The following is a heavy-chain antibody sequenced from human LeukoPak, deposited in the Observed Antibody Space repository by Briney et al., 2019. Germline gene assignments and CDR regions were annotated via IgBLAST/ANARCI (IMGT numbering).Heavy chain of an antibody. CDR3: ARDLTHRRNYDNSGYQIVPAF. D-gene: IGHD3-22*01. CDR2: ISAYSGHT. CDR1: GYTFTNYG. V-gene: IGHV1-18*01. Sequence: ASVKVSCKASGYTFTNYGISWVRQAPGQGLEWMGWISAYSGHTKYVQRLQGRVTITTDTSTSTAYMELRSLRSDDTAVYYCARDLTHRRNYDNSGYQIVPAFWGQGTLVTVSS. J-gene: IGHJ4*02.